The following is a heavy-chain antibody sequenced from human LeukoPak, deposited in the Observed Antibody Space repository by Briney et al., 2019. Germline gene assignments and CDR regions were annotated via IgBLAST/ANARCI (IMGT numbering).Heavy chain of an antibody. J-gene: IGHJ4*02. CDR2: IYTSGST. Sequence: PSETLSLTCTVSGGSISSGSYYWSWIRQPAGKGLEWIGRIYTSGSTNYNPSLKSRVTISVDTSKNQFSLKPSSVTAADTAVYYCAREIYYGSGSYSRGIFDYWGQGTLVTVSS. CDR3: AREIYYGSGSYSRGIFDY. V-gene: IGHV4-61*02. CDR1: GGSISSGSYY. D-gene: IGHD3-10*01.